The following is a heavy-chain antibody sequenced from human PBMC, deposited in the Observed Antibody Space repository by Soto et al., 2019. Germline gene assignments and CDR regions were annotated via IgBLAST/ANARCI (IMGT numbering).Heavy chain of an antibody. V-gene: IGHV1-58*01. CDR2: IFVGSGNT. CDR1: GFTFTSSA. J-gene: IGHJ6*02. CDR3: AADSITIPSYYYYYGMDV. Sequence: SVKVSCKASGFTFTSSALQWVRQARGQRLEWIGWIFVGSGNTNYAQKFQERVTITRDMSTSTAYMELSSLRSEDTAVYYCAADSITIPSYYYYYGMDVWGQGTTVTVSS. D-gene: IGHD3-3*01.